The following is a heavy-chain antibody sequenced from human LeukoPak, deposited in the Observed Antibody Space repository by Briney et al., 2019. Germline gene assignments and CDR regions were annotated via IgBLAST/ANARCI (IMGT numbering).Heavy chain of an antibody. J-gene: IGHJ4*02. CDR3: ARGQVAGPYYFDY. Sequence: GGSLRLSCAASGFTFSSYWMSWVRQAPGKGLEWVANIKQDGSEKYYVDSVKGRFTISRDNAKNSLYLQMNSLRAEDTAVYYCARGQVAGPYYFDYWGQGTLVTVSS. D-gene: IGHD6-19*01. CDR2: IKQDGSEK. CDR1: GFTFSSYW. V-gene: IGHV3-7*01.